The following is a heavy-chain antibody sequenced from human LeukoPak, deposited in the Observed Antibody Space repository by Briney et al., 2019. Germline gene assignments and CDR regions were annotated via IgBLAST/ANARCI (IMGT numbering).Heavy chain of an antibody. Sequence: GGSLRLSCAASGFSFSSYAMSWVRQAPGKGLEWISGISGSGGSTYYADSVKGRFTISRDNSKNTLHLQMNSLRAEDTAVYYCAKGRTGYYLDYWGQGTLVTVSS. CDR1: GFSFSSYA. CDR2: ISGSGGST. D-gene: IGHD1-1*01. V-gene: IGHV3-23*01. CDR3: AKGRTGYYLDY. J-gene: IGHJ4*02.